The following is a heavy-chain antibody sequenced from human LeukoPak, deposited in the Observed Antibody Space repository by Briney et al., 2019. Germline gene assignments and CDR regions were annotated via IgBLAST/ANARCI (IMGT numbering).Heavy chain of an antibody. CDR2: ISGSGGST. J-gene: IGHJ5*02. D-gene: IGHD3-9*01. V-gene: IGHV3-23*01. CDR1: GSTFSGYV. CDR3: AKDRGRYFDPNNWFDP. Sequence: GGSLRLSCAASGSTFSGYVMSWVRQAPGKGLEWVSAISGSGGSTYYADSVKGRFTISRDNSKNTMYLQMNSLRAEDTAVYYCAKDRGRYFDPNNWFDPWGQGTLVTVSS.